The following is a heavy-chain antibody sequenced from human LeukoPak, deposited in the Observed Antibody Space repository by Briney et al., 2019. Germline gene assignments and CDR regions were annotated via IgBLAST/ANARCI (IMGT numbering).Heavy chain of an antibody. Sequence: PGGSLRLSCAASGFTFSSFTMDWVRRAPGKGLVWVSSISSNSDYIYYADSVRGRFTISRDNAKNSLYLQMTSLRAEDTAVYYCARGVGATTHYFDFWGQGALVTVSS. V-gene: IGHV3-21*01. J-gene: IGHJ4*02. CDR2: ISSNSDYI. CDR3: ARGVGATTHYFDF. D-gene: IGHD1-26*01. CDR1: GFTFSSFT.